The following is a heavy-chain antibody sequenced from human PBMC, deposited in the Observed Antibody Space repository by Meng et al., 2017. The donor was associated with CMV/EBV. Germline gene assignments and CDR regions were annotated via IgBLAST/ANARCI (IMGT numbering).Heavy chain of an antibody. CDR3: ARSTKVVVPAAIHYYYGMDV. D-gene: IGHD2-2*01. Sequence: GESLKISCAASGFTFSSYEMNWVRQAPGKGLEWVSYISSSGSTIYYADSVKGRFTISRDNAKNSLYLQMNSLRAEDTAVYYCARSTKVVVPAAIHYYYGMDVWGQGTTVTVSS. J-gene: IGHJ6*02. CDR2: ISSSGSTI. CDR1: GFTFSSYE. V-gene: IGHV3-48*03.